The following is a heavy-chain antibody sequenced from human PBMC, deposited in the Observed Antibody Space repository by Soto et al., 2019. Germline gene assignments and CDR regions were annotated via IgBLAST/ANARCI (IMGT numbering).Heavy chain of an antibody. V-gene: IGHV1-69*13. Sequence: SVKVSCKASGVTFSSYAISWVRQAPGQGLEWMGGIIPIFGTANYAQKFQGRVMITADESTSTAYMELSSLRSEDTAVYYCARDYWAYCGGDCYSPILYWGQGTLVTVSS. J-gene: IGHJ4*02. CDR3: ARDYWAYCGGDCYSPILY. D-gene: IGHD2-21*02. CDR2: IIPIFGTA. CDR1: GVTFSSYA.